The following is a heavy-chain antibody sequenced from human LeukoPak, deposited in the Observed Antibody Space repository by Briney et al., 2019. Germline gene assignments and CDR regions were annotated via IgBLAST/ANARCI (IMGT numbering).Heavy chain of an antibody. Sequence: ASVKVSCKASGYTFTGYYMHWVRQAPGQGLEWMGWINPNSGGTNYAQKFQGRVTMTRDTSISTAYMELSRLRSDDTAVYYCARSRYSSSPLNPGYWGQGTLVTVSS. V-gene: IGHV1-2*02. J-gene: IGHJ4*02. CDR3: ARSRYSSSPLNPGY. CDR2: INPNSGGT. CDR1: GYTFTGYY. D-gene: IGHD6-6*01.